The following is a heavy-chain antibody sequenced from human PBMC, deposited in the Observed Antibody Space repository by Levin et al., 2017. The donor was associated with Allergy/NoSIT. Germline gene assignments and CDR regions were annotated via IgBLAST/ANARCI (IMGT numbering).Heavy chain of an antibody. CDR2: IYHSGST. CDR3: ARDTGLLWFGELSSGSGAFDI. J-gene: IGHJ3*02. Sequence: SETLSLTCAVSGGSISSSNWWSWVRQPPGKGLEWIGEIYHSGSTNYNPSLKSRVTISVDKSKNQFSLKLSSVTAADTAVYYCARDTGLLWFGELSSGSGAFDIWGQGTMVTVSS. V-gene: IGHV4-4*02. D-gene: IGHD3-10*01. CDR1: GGSISSSNW.